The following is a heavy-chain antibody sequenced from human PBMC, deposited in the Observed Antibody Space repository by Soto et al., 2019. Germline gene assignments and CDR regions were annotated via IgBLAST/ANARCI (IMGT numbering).Heavy chain of an antibody. CDR1: GFTFSSYS. Sequence: GGSLRLSCAASGFTFSSYSMNWVRQAPGKGLEWVSYISSSSSTIYYADSVKGRFTISRDNAKNSLYLQMNSLRDEDTAVYYCARAYSSGWYSDYYGMDVWGQGTTVTVSS. CDR2: ISSSSSTI. J-gene: IGHJ6*02. CDR3: ARAYSSGWYSDYYGMDV. V-gene: IGHV3-48*02. D-gene: IGHD6-19*01.